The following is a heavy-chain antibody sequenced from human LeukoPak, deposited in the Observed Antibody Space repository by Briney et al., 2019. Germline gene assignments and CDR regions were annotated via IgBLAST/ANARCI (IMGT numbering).Heavy chain of an antibody. D-gene: IGHD1-14*01. V-gene: IGHV2-70*11. CDR1: GFSLSTSGMC. J-gene: IGHJ3*02. CDR3: ARIQTGGPEASDAFDI. CDR2: IDWDDDK. Sequence: ESGPTLVNPTQTLTLTCTFSGFSLSTSGMCVSWIRQPPGKALEWLARIDWDDDKYYSTSLKTRLTISKDTSKNQVVLTMTNMDPVDTATYYCARIQTGGPEASDAFDIWGQGTMVTVSS.